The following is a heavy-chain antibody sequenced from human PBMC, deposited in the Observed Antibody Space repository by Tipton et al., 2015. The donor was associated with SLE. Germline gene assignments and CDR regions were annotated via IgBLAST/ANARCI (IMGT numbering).Heavy chain of an antibody. CDR3: ARVMPGTDAFDI. D-gene: IGHD2-2*01. CDR1: GGSISSYY. V-gene: IGHV4-39*07. CDR2: IYYSGST. J-gene: IGHJ3*02. Sequence: TLSLTCTVSGGSISSYYWGWIRQPPGKGLQWIGSIYYSGSTYHNPSLKSRVTISVDTSKNQFSLKLSSVTAADTAVYYCARVMPGTDAFDIWGQGTMVTVSS.